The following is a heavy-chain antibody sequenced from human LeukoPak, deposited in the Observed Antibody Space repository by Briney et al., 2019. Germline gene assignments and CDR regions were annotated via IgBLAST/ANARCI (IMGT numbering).Heavy chain of an antibody. D-gene: IGHD4-17*01. CDR3: AREDYGDYTWGAFDI. CDR1: GFTFSSYG. CDR2: ISYDGSNK. J-gene: IGHJ3*02. V-gene: IGHV3-30*03. Sequence: GGSLRLSCAAPGFTFSSYGMHWVRQAPGKGLEWVAVISYDGSNKYYADSVKGRFTISRDNSKNTLYLQMNSLRAEDTAVYYCAREDYGDYTWGAFDIWGQGTMVTVSS.